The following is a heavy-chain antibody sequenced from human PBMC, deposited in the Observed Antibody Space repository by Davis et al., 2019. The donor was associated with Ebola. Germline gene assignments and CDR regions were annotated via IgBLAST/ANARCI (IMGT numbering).Heavy chain of an antibody. CDR3: GRDRPRDY. CDR1: GFIFSTYN. J-gene: IGHJ4*02. CDR2: ISSGSGSTM. V-gene: IGHV3-48*04. Sequence: GESLKISCAASGFIFSTYNMNWVRQAPGRGLEWVSYISSGSGSTMYYADSVRGRFTISRDNAKNLVYLQMNSLRAEDTAVYYCGRDRPRDYWGQGSLVTVSS.